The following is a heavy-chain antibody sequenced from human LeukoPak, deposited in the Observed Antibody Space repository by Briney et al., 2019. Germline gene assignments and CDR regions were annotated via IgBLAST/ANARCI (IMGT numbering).Heavy chain of an antibody. CDR1: GFTFTSYD. Sequence: ASVKVSCKTSGFTFTSYDISWVRQAPGQGLEWMGWISTYNGKTNYTHNLQGRVTMTTDTSTSTAYMELRSLTSDDTAVYYCATEGGNGGFASYSQWGQGTLVTVSS. CDR2: ISTYNGKT. D-gene: IGHD2-8*01. J-gene: IGHJ4*02. CDR3: ATEGGNGGFASYSQ. V-gene: IGHV1-18*01.